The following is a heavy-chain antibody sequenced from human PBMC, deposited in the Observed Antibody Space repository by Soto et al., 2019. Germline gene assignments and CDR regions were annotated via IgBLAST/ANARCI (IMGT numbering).Heavy chain of an antibody. V-gene: IGHV3-23*01. D-gene: IGHD2-2*02. CDR2: ISGSGDNT. CDR1: GFTFSSYA. J-gene: IGHJ4*02. CDR3: TKVGGTSSPRIPVDY. Sequence: EVQLLESGGGLVQPGGSLRLSCAASGFTFSSYAMNWVRQAPGKGLEWVSTISGSGDNTYYADSVKGRFTISRDNSKKTLYLQMNSLRAEDTALYYCTKVGGTSSPRIPVDYWGQGTQVTVSS.